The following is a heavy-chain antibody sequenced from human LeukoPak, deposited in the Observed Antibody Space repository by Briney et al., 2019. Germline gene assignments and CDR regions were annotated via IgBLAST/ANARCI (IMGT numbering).Heavy chain of an antibody. D-gene: IGHD5-18*01. Sequence: VASVKVSCKASGYTFTGYYMHWVRQAPGQGLEWMGWISAYNGNTDYAQTFQGRVTMTTDTSTSTAYMELRSLTSDDTAVYYCATARWIQLWVDHWGQGTLVTVSS. CDR2: ISAYNGNT. CDR3: ATARWIQLWVDH. CDR1: GYTFTGYY. J-gene: IGHJ4*02. V-gene: IGHV1-18*04.